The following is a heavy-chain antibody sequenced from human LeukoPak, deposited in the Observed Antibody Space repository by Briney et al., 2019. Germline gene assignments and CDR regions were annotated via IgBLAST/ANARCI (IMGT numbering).Heavy chain of an antibody. Sequence: SETLSLTCAVYGGSLSGYYWTWIRQPPEKGLEWIGEINHRGSTNYNPSLRSRVTVSADTSKNQFSLRLTSVTAADTATYYCAKSRQNSSTSCPLGPWGQGTLVTVSS. V-gene: IGHV4-34*01. CDR3: AKSRQNSSTSCPLGP. CDR2: INHRGST. CDR1: GGSLSGYY. D-gene: IGHD2-2*01. J-gene: IGHJ5*01.